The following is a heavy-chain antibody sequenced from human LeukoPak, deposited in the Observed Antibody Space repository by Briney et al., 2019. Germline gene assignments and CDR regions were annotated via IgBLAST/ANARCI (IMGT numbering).Heavy chain of an antibody. CDR2: ISSSSSTI. V-gene: IGHV3-48*04. CDR3: AKDLYGGANWFDP. D-gene: IGHD3-16*01. Sequence: GGSLRLSCAASGFTFSSYSMNWVRQAPGKGLEWVSYISSSSSTIYYADSVRGRFTISRDNAKNSLYLQMNSLRAEDTAVYYCAKDLYGGANWFDPWGQGTLVTVSS. J-gene: IGHJ5*02. CDR1: GFTFSSYS.